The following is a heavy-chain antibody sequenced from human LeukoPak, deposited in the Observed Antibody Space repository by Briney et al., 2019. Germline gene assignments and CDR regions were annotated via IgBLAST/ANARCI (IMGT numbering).Heavy chain of an antibody. CDR1: GYSFTSYW. V-gene: IGHV5-51*01. J-gene: IGHJ4*02. D-gene: IGHD3-10*01. Sequence: GESLKISCKGSGYSFTSYWIGWVRQMPGKGLEWMGIISPGDSDTRYSPSFQGQVSISADKSISTVYLHWSSLKASDTAMYYCARQSRDGSKTRGYYFDYWGQGTLVSVSS. CDR3: ARQSRDGSKTRGYYFDY. CDR2: ISPGDSDT.